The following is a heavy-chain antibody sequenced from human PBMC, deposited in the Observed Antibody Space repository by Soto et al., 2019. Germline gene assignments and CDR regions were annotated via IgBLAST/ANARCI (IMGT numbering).Heavy chain of an antibody. J-gene: IGHJ5*02. V-gene: IGHV3-30*03. Sequence: PGGSLTLSCAASGFTFSSYGMHWVRQAPGKGLEWVAVISYDGSNKYYADSVKGRFTISRDNSKNTLYLQMNSLRAEDTAVYYCILGYCISTSCHNWFDPWGQGTLVTVSS. CDR1: GFTFSSYG. D-gene: IGHD2-2*01. CDR2: ISYDGSNK. CDR3: ILGYCISTSCHNWFDP.